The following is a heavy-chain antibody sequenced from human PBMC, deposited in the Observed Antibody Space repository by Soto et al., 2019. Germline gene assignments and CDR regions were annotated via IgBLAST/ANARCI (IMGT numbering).Heavy chain of an antibody. J-gene: IGHJ6*02. CDR1: GGSISSGDYY. D-gene: IGHD6-19*01. CDR3: ATRGGARNYYSSGWYDYYGMDV. CDR2: IYYSGST. V-gene: IGHV4-30-4*01. Sequence: SETLSLTCTVSGGSISSGDYYWSWIRQPPGKGLEWIGYIYYSGSTYYNQSLKSRVTISVDTSKNQFSLKLSSVTAADTAVYYCATRGGARNYYSSGWYDYYGMDVWGQGTTVT.